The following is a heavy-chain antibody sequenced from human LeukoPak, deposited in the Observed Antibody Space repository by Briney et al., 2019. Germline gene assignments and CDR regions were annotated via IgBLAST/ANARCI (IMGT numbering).Heavy chain of an antibody. Sequence: GASVKVSCKASGYTFTSYDINWVRQATGQGLEWMGWMNPKSGNTGYAQKLQGRVTMTRNTSISTAYMELSRLRSEDTAVYYCARGLYRYGSDCDWFDPWGQGTLVTVSS. CDR3: ARGLYRYGSDCDWFDP. CDR2: MNPKSGNT. J-gene: IGHJ5*02. CDR1: GYTFTSYD. V-gene: IGHV1-8*01. D-gene: IGHD2-21*01.